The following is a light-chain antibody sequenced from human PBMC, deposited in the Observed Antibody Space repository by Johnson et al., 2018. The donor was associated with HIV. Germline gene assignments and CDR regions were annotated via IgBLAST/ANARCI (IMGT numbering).Light chain of an antibody. V-gene: IGLV1-51*01. CDR2: DNN. CDR3: GTWDSSLGV. CDR1: SSNIGRNY. Sequence: QSVLTQPPSVSAAPGQKVTISCSGSSSNIGRNYISWYQQLPGTAPKLLIYDNNKRPSGIPDRFSGYKSGTSATLGLTGLQTGDEADYYCGTWDSSLGVFGTGTKVTVL. J-gene: IGLJ1*01.